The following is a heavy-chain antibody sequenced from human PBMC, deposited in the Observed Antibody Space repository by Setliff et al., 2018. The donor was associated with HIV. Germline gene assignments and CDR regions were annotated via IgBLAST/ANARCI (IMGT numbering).Heavy chain of an antibody. D-gene: IGHD6-13*01. Sequence: PSETLSLTCTVSGGSISAYYWSWIRQPPGKGLEWIGEINYSGSTNYKASLKSRVTISADTSKNQFSLKLSSVTAADTAVYFCARVVWTAAAGTIDYFYYGLDVWGQGTTVTVSS. CDR1: GGSISAYY. CDR2: INYSGST. J-gene: IGHJ6*02. CDR3: ARVVWTAAAGTIDYFYYGLDV. V-gene: IGHV4-34*01.